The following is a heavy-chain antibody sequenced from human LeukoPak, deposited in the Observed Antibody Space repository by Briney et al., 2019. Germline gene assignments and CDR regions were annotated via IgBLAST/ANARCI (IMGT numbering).Heavy chain of an antibody. D-gene: IGHD3-10*01. CDR2: ISYDGSNK. Sequence: PGGSLRLSCAASGFTFSSYGMHWVRQAPGKGLEWVAVISYDGSNKYYADSVKGRFTISRDNSKNTLYLQMNSLRAEDTAVYYCAKDHVLLWFGELLNGMDVWGQGTTVTVSS. CDR3: AKDHVLLWFGELLNGMDV. CDR1: GFTFSSYG. J-gene: IGHJ6*02. V-gene: IGHV3-30*18.